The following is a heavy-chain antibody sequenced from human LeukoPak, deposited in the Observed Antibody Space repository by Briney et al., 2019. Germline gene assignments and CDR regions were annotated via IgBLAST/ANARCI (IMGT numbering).Heavy chain of an antibody. Sequence: GGSLRLSCAASGFTFSSYGMHWVRQAPGKGLEWVAVISYDGSNKYYADSVKGRFTISRDNSKNTLYLQMNSLRAEDTAVYYCAGVELAAPQLFDYWGQGTLVTVSS. CDR1: GFTFSSYG. V-gene: IGHV3-30*19. D-gene: IGHD3-3*02. CDR3: AGVELAAPQLFDY. J-gene: IGHJ4*02. CDR2: ISYDGSNK.